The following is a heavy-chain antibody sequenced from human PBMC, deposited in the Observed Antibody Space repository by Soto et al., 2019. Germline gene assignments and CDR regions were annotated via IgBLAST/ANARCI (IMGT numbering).Heavy chain of an antibody. CDR2: ISYDGSNK. J-gene: IGHJ3*02. Sequence: GGSLRLSCAASGFTFSSYAMHWVRQAPGKGLEWVAVISYDGSNKYYADSVKGRFTISRDNSKNTLYLQMNSLRAEDSAVYYCSREASSSGYYYDAFDIWGQGTMVTVSS. CDR3: SREASSSGYYYDAFDI. V-gene: IGHV3-30*04. D-gene: IGHD5-12*01. CDR1: GFTFSSYA.